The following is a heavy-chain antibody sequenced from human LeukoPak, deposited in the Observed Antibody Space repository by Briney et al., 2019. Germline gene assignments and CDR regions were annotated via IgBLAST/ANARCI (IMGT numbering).Heavy chain of an antibody. CDR3: AREDYYDSSGYYLDY. V-gene: IGHV4-38-2*02. D-gene: IGHD3-22*01. J-gene: IGHJ4*02. Sequence: PSETLSLTCTVSGYSISSGYFWGWIRQPPGKGLEWIASIYHSGSTYYSPSLKSRVTISVDTSKNQFSLNLSSVTAADTAVYYCAREDYYDSSGYYLDYWGQGTLVTVSS. CDR2: IYHSGST. CDR1: GYSISSGYF.